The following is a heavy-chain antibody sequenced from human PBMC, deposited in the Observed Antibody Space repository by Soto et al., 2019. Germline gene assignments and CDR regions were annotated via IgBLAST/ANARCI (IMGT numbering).Heavy chain of an antibody. D-gene: IGHD3-10*01. J-gene: IGHJ6*02. Sequence: VQLVQSGAEVKKPGSSVKVSCKSSGGSFGNYAITWVRQGPGQGLEWMGGTIPDFGIANYAQKFQGRVTITADESTRTAYMEVNSLNSEDTAVYYCARAREGSESRNYYGLDVWGQGTTVTVSS. V-gene: IGHV1-69*01. CDR1: GGSFGNYA. CDR2: TIPDFGIA. CDR3: ARAREGSESRNYYGLDV.